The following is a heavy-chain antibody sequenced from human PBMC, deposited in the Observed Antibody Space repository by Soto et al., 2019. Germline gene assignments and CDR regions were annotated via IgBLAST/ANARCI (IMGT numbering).Heavy chain of an antibody. CDR1: GYTYSTYG. D-gene: IGHD6-19*01. CDR3: ERFDRSRWDPGDLDV. V-gene: IGHV1-18*04. Sequence: GASVKVSCKTSGYTYSTYGVNWVRQAPGQGLEWMGWISGYNGNANYAEKFQGRVSMTSDTSSKTAFMELRGLSSDDTAVYYCERFDRSRWDPGDLDVWGQGTMVTVSS. CDR2: ISGYNGNA. J-gene: IGHJ3*01.